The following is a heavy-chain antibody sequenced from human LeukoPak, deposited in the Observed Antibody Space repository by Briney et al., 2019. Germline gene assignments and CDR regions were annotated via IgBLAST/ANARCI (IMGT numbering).Heavy chain of an antibody. V-gene: IGHV3-7*01. CDR2: IKQDGSEK. D-gene: IGHD3-3*01. J-gene: IGHJ3*02. CDR3: ARRTGRFLEWLANDAFDI. Sequence: PGGSLRLSCAASGFTFSSYWMSWVRQAPGKGLEWVANIKQDGSEKYYVDSVKGRFTISRDNAKNSLYLQMNSLRAEDTAVYYCARRTGRFLEWLANDAFDIWGQGTMVTVSS. CDR1: GFTFSSYW.